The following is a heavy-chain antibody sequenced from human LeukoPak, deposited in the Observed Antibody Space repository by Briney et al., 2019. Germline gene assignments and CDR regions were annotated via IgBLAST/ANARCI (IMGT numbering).Heavy chain of an antibody. J-gene: IGHJ4*02. CDR3: ARAMRSGYDY. CDR1: GFTFSDYY. D-gene: IGHD5-12*01. Sequence: PGGSLRLSCAASGFTFSDYYMSWIRQAPGKGLEWVSYISSSSSYTNYADSVKGRFTNSRDNAKNSLYLQMNSLRDEDTAVYYCARAMRSGYDYWGQGTLVTVSS. V-gene: IGHV3-11*06. CDR2: ISSSSSYT.